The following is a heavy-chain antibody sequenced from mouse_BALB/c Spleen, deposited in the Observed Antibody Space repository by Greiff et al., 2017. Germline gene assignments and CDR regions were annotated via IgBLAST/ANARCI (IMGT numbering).Heavy chain of an antibody. V-gene: IGHV1-12*01. J-gene: IGHJ2*01. Sequence: LQQPGAELVKPGASVKMSCKASGYTFTSYNMHWVKQTPGQGLEWIGAIYPGNGDTSYNQKFKGKATLTADKSSSTAYMQLSSLTSEDSAVYYCARSLRRGNYFDYWGQGTTLTVSS. D-gene: IGHD2-12*01. CDR2: IYPGNGDT. CDR1: GYTFTSYN. CDR3: ARSLRRGNYFDY.